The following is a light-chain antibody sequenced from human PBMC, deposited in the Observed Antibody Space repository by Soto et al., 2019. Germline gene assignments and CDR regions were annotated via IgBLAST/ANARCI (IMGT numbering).Light chain of an antibody. CDR3: HVWDSDSDHPV. CDR1: NIGSKS. CDR2: YEI. V-gene: IGLV3-21*04. Sequence: SSELTQPPSVSVAPGKTARITCGGNNIGSKSVHWYQQKPGQAPVLVIYYEIDRPSGIPERFSGSNSGNTATLTITRVDAGDEADYYCHVWDSDSDHPVFGGGTKLTVL. J-gene: IGLJ2*01.